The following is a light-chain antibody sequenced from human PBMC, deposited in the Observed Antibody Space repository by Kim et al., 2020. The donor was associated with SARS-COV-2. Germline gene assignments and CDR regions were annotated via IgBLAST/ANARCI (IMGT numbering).Light chain of an antibody. V-gene: IGKV3-20*01. CDR1: QSVSSSY. CDR2: GAS. Sequence: PGERAAPSCRAGQSVSSSYLAWYQQKPGQAPRLLIYGASSRATGIPDRFSGSGSGTDFTLTISRLEPEDFAVYYCQQYGSSPPITFGGGTKVDIK. CDR3: QQYGSSPPIT. J-gene: IGKJ4*01.